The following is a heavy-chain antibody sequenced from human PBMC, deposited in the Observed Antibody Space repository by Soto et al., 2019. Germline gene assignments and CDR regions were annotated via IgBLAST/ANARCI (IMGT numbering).Heavy chain of an antibody. D-gene: IGHD3-3*01. CDR3: AHYRVVHPLGY. J-gene: IGHJ4*02. V-gene: IGHV2-5*02. CDR1: GFSLSTSGVG. Sequence: QITLKESGPTLVKPTQTLTLTCTFSGFSLSTSGVGVAWFLRPQEKALEWLALIYWDDDKRYSPSLKSRLTITKDTSKNQVVLTMTNMDPVDTATYYCAHYRVVHPLGYWGQGTLVTVSS. CDR2: IYWDDDK.